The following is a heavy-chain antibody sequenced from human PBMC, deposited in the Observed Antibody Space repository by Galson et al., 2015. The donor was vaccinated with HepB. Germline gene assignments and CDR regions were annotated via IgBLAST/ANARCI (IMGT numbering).Heavy chain of an antibody. CDR1: GYTFTGYY. V-gene: IGHV1-2*06. Sequence: SVKASCKASGYTFTGYYMHWVRQAPGQGLEWMGRINPNSGGTNYAQKFQGRVTMTRDTSISTAYMELSRLRSDDTAVYYCARGEKGYYDFWSGFWFDPWGQGTLVTVSS. CDR3: ARGEKGYYDFWSGFWFDP. J-gene: IGHJ5*02. D-gene: IGHD3-3*01. CDR2: INPNSGGT.